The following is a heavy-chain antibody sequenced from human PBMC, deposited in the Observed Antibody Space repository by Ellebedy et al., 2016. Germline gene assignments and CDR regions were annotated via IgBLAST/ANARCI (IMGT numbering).Heavy chain of an antibody. CDR1: GFTFSSYG. CDR2: IWYDGSNK. Sequence: GESLKISCAASGFTFSSYGMHWVRQAPGKGLEWVAVIWYDGSNKYYADSVKGRFTISRDNSKNTLYLQMNSLRAEDTAVYYCARWEVYARYFDLWGRGTLVTVSS. J-gene: IGHJ2*01. D-gene: IGHD1-26*01. CDR3: ARWEVYARYFDL. V-gene: IGHV3-33*08.